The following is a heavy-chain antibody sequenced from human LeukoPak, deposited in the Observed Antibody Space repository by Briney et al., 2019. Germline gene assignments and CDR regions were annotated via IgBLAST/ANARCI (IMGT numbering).Heavy chain of an antibody. CDR3: ARRGVVAPYNWFDP. D-gene: IGHD3-22*01. V-gene: IGHV4-39*01. Sequence: SETLSLTCTVSGGSISSSSYYWGWIRQPPGKGLEWIGSIYYSGSTYYNPSLKNRDTISVDTSKNQFSLKLSSVTAADTAVYYCARRGVVAPYNWFDPWGQGTLVTVSS. CDR2: IYYSGST. CDR1: GGSISSSSYY. J-gene: IGHJ5*02.